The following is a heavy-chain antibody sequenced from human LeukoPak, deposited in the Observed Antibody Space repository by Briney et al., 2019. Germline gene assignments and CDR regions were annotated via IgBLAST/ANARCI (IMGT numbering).Heavy chain of an antibody. J-gene: IGHJ4*02. CDR3: ARTQLDIVAKGPDY. V-gene: IGHV4-39*01. Sequence: SSETLSLTCTVSGGSISSSSYSWGWIRQPPGKGLEWIGSIYYSGSTYYNPSLKSRVTISVDTSKNQFSLKLSSVTAADTAVYYCARTQLDIVAKGPDYWGQGTLVTVSS. CDR2: IYYSGST. CDR1: GGSISSSSYS. D-gene: IGHD5-12*01.